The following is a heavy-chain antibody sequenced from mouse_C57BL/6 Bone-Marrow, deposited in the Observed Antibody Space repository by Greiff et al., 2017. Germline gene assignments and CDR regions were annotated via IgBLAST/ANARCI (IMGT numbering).Heavy chain of an antibody. V-gene: IGHV7-1*01. CDR1: GFTFSDFY. CDR2: SRNKANDYTT. J-gene: IGHJ3*01. Sequence: EVMLVESGGGLVQSGRSLRLSCATSGFTFSDFYMEWVRQAPGKGLEWIAASRNKANDYTTEYSASVKGRFIVSRDTSQSILYLQMNALRAEDTAIYYCARDADSSGSWFAYWGQGTLVTVSA. CDR3: ARDADSSGSWFAY. D-gene: IGHD3-2*02.